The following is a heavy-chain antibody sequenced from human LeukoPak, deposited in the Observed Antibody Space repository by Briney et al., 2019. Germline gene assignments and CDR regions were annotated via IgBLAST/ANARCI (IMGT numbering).Heavy chain of an antibody. CDR2: IYYSGST. Sequence: SETLSLTCTVSGGSISSGGYYWSWIRQHPGKGLEWIGYIYYSGSTYYNPSLKSRVTISVDTSKNQFSLKLSSVTAADTAVYYCARRRDYDFWSGYTFDYWGQGTLVTVSS. CDR3: ARRRDYDFWSGYTFDY. V-gene: IGHV4-31*03. D-gene: IGHD3-3*01. J-gene: IGHJ4*02. CDR1: GGSISSGGYY.